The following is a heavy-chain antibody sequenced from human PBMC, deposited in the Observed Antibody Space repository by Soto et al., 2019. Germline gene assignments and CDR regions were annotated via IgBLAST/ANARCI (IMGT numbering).Heavy chain of an antibody. CDR2: INAGNGNT. CDR1: GYSFSDYA. J-gene: IGHJ4*02. CDR3: ARDILFDY. V-gene: IGHV1-3*01. Sequence: ASVKVSCKASGYSFSDYAIHWVRQAPGQRLEWMGWINAGNGNTKYSQKFQGRVTITRDTSASTAYMELSSLRSEDTAVYYCARDILFDYWGQGTLVTVSS. D-gene: IGHD2-15*01.